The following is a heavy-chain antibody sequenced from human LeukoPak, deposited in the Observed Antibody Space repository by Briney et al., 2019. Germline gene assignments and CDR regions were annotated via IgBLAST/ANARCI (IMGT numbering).Heavy chain of an antibody. Sequence: SETLSLTCAVYGGSFSGYYWSWIRQPPGKGLEWIGEINHSGSTNYNPSLKSRVTISVDTSKSQFSLKLSSVTAADTAVYYCARHIGKRSGWGRADYWGQGTLVTVSS. V-gene: IGHV4-34*01. CDR1: GGSFSGYY. CDR3: ARHIGKRSGWGRADY. D-gene: IGHD6-19*01. J-gene: IGHJ4*02. CDR2: INHSGST.